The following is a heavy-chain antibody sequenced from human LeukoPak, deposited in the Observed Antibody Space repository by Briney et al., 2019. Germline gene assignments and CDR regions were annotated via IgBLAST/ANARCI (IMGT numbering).Heavy chain of an antibody. V-gene: IGHV3-53*01. D-gene: IGHD2-2*01. J-gene: IGHJ4*02. CDR1: GFTVSSNY. Sequence: GGSLRLSCAASGFTVSSNYMSWVRQASGKGLEWVSVIYSGGSTYYADSVKGRFTISRDNSKNTLYLQMNSLRAEDTAVYYCARDFRYCSSTSCSKGFDYWGQGTLVTVSS. CDR2: IYSGGST. CDR3: ARDFRYCSSTSCSKGFDY.